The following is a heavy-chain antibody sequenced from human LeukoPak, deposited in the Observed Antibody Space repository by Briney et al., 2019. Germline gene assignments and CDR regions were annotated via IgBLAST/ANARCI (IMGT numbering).Heavy chain of an antibody. V-gene: IGHV1-18*01. CDR1: GYTFTSYG. CDR3: ALYCSGGSCYPNYYYYYMDV. D-gene: IGHD2-15*01. Sequence: ASVKVSCKASGYTFTSYGISWVRQAPGQGLEWMGWISAYNGNTNYAQKLQGRVTMTTDTSTSTAYMELRSLRSDDTAVYYCALYCSGGSCYPNYYYYYMDVWGKGTTVTVSS. CDR2: ISAYNGNT. J-gene: IGHJ6*03.